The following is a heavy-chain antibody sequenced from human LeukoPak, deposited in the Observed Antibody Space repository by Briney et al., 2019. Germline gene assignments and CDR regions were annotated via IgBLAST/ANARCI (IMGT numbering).Heavy chain of an antibody. CDR2: ISSSGYTI. D-gene: IGHD3-22*01. CDR3: ARSDDSSGYYYRSVVSGAFDI. Sequence: GGSLRLSCAASGFTFSDYYMSWIRQAPGKGLEWVSYISSSGYTIYYADSVKGRFTISRDNAKNSLYLQMNSLIDEDTSVYYCARSDDSSGYYYRSVVSGAFDIWGLGTMVTVSS. CDR1: GFTFSDYY. V-gene: IGHV3-11*04. J-gene: IGHJ3*02.